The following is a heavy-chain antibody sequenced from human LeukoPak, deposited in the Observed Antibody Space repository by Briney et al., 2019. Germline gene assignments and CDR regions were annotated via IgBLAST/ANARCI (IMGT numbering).Heavy chain of an antibody. CDR2: IYYSGST. J-gene: IGHJ4*02. CDR3: ARIDSYGYGQGRYFDY. V-gene: IGHV4-31*03. Sequence: SQTLSLTCTASGGSISSGGYYWSWIRQHPGKGLEWIGYIYYSGSTYYNPSLKSRVTISVDTSKNQFSLKLSSVTAADTAVYYCARIDSYGYGQGRYFDYWGQGTLVTVSS. CDR1: GGSISSGGYY. D-gene: IGHD5-18*01.